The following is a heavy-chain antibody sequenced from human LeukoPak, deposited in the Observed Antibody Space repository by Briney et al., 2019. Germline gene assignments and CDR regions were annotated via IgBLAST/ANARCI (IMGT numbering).Heavy chain of an antibody. CDR3: ARGPVGCGVWKRRGRYYFDY. D-gene: IGHD3-16*01. Sequence: VASVKVSCTASGYTFTSYDINWVRQATGQGLEWMGWMNPNSGNTGYAQKFQGRVTMTRNTSISTAYMELSSLRSEDTAVYYCARGPVGCGVWKRRGRYYFDYWGQGTLVTVSS. J-gene: IGHJ4*02. CDR1: GYTFTSYD. CDR2: MNPNSGNT. V-gene: IGHV1-8*01.